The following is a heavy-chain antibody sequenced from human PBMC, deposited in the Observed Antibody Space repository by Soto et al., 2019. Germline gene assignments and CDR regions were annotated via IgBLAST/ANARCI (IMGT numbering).Heavy chain of an antibody. Sequence: ASVKVSCKTSGYSFTKYGLHWVRQAPGQRLEWMGWINPGNGDTKYSQKFQGRVTITRDTSATTAYMELSSLRSEDSAVFYCARTDCSSTSCYNYYYYGMDVWGQGTTVTV. CDR2: INPGNGDT. CDR3: ARTDCSSTSCYNYYYYGMDV. D-gene: IGHD2-2*01. J-gene: IGHJ6*02. CDR1: GYSFTKYG. V-gene: IGHV1-3*01.